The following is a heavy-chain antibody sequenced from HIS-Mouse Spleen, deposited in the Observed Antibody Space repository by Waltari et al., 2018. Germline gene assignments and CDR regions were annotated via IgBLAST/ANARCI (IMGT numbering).Heavy chain of an antibody. J-gene: IGHJ2*01. V-gene: IGHV1-8*02. Sequence: QVQLVQSGAEVKKPGASVTVSCKASGYTFTSYENNWVRQATGQGLEWMGWMNPNSGNTGYAQKFQGRVTMTRNTSISTAYMELSSLRSEDTAVYYCAREIPYSSSWYDWYFDLWGRGTLVTVSS. CDR2: MNPNSGNT. CDR1: GYTFTSYE. CDR3: AREIPYSSSWYDWYFDL. D-gene: IGHD6-13*01.